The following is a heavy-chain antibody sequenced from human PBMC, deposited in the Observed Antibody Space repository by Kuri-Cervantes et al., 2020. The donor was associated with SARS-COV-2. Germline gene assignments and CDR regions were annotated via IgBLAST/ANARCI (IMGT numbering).Heavy chain of an antibody. V-gene: IGHV3-20*04. D-gene: IGHD2-2*01. J-gene: IGHJ6*03. Sequence: GGSLRLSCAASGFTFDDYGMSWVRQAPGKGLEWVSGINWNGGSTGYADSVKGRFTISRDNAKNSLYLQMNSLRAEDTAVYYCARGEYCSSTSCYYYYYMDVWGRGTTVTVSS. CDR1: GFTFDDYG. CDR2: INWNGGST. CDR3: ARGEYCSSTSCYYYYYMDV.